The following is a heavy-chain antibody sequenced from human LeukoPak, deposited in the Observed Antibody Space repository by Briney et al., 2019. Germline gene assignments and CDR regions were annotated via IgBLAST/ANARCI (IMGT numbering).Heavy chain of an antibody. Sequence: SETLSLTCTVSGGSISSSFYYWGWIRQPPGKGLEWIGEINHSGSTNYNPSLKSRVTISVDTSKNQFSLKLSSVTAADTAVYYCARDEVVVVAATTRLYNWFDPWGQGTLVTVST. D-gene: IGHD2-15*01. CDR2: INHSGST. J-gene: IGHJ5*02. CDR3: ARDEVVVVAATTRLYNWFDP. V-gene: IGHV4-39*07. CDR1: GGSISSSFYY.